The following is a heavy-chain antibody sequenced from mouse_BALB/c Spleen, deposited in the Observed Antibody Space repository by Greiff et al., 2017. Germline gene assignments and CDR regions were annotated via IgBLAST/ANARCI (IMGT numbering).Heavy chain of an antibody. Sequence: VHLVESGPGLVQPSQSLSITCTVSGFSLTSYGVHWVRQSPGKGLEWLGVIWSGGSTDYNAAFISRLSISKDNSKSQVFFKMNSLQANDTAIYYCARETMIKRGFAYWGQGTLVTVSA. D-gene: IGHD2-4*01. V-gene: IGHV2-2*02. J-gene: IGHJ3*01. CDR2: IWSGGST. CDR3: ARETMIKRGFAY. CDR1: GFSLTSYG.